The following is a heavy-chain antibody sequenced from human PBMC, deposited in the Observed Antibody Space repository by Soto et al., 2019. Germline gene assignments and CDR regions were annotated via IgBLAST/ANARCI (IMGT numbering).Heavy chain of an antibody. D-gene: IGHD6-19*01. J-gene: IGHJ4*02. V-gene: IGHV1-8*01. CDR2: MNPNSGNT. Sequence: ASVRVSCKASGYTFTSYDINWVRQATGQGLEWMGWMNPNSGNTGYAQKFQGQVTISADKSISTAYLQWSSLKASDTAMYYCARPFETSGWYDYWGQGTLVTGAS. CDR1: GYTFTSYD. CDR3: ARPFETSGWYDY.